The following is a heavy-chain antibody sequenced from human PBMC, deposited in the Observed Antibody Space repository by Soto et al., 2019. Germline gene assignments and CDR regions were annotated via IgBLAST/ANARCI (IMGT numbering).Heavy chain of an antibody. CDR1: GGSISGYS. J-gene: IGHJ4*02. V-gene: IGHV4-59*01. Sequence: SETLSLTCAVSGGSISGYSCTWIRQPPGKGLEWIGYVYYTGNTNYNAPLKSRVTISMEASKTQFSLRLTSVTAADTAVYYCARGYSYGKYDSWGQGTLVTVSS. CDR3: ARGYSYGKYDS. D-gene: IGHD5-18*01. CDR2: VYYTGNT.